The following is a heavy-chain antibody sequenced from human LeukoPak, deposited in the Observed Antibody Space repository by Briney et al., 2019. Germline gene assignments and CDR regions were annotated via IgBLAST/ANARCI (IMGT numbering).Heavy chain of an antibody. CDR1: GGTFSSYA. J-gene: IGHJ4*02. V-gene: IGHV1-69*06. CDR2: IIPIFGTA. Sequence: SVKVSCKASGGTFSSYAISWVRQAPGQGLERMGGIIPIFGTANCAQKFQGRVTITADKSTSTAYMELSSLRSEDTAVYYCAREGYSYGFDYWGQGTLVTVSS. D-gene: IGHD5-18*01. CDR3: AREGYSYGFDY.